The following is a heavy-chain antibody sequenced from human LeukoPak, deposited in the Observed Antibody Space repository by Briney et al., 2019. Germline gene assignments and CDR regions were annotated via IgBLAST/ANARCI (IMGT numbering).Heavy chain of an antibody. CDR3: ARVPKEYYDRNAFDI. D-gene: IGHD3-22*01. Sequence: PGGSLRLSCAASGFTFSSYWMSWVRQAPGKGLEWVANIKQDGSEKYYVDSVKGRFTISRDNAKNSLYLQMNSLRAEDTAVYYCARVPKEYYDRNAFDIWGQGTMVTVSS. CDR2: IKQDGSEK. CDR1: GFTFSSYW. V-gene: IGHV3-7*01. J-gene: IGHJ3*02.